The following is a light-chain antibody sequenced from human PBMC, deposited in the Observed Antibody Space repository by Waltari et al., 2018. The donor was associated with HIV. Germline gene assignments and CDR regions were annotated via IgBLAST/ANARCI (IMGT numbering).Light chain of an antibody. CDR1: SDFSTYK. J-gene: IGLJ3*02. V-gene: IGLV9-49*01. CDR3: GAEYGSGRNVVL. CDR2: GGAGGMVG. Sequence: QPVLTQSPSASASLGASVTLTCTLSSDFSTYKVDWYQQRPGKGPRFVMRGGAGGMVGSKGAGIPSRFSVSGSGLNRYRTIKNIQAEDERDYYCGAEYGSGRNVVLFGGGTKLTVL.